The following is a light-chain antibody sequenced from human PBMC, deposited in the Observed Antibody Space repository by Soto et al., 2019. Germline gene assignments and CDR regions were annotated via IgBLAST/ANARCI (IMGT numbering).Light chain of an antibody. Sequence: QSVLTQPRSVSGSPGQSVTISCTGTSSDVGGYNYVSWYQQHPGKAPKLMIYDVSKRPSGVPDRFSVSKSGNTASLTISGLQAEDEADYYCCSYAGSPRVFGTGTKVTVL. CDR2: DVS. CDR1: SSDVGGYNY. CDR3: CSYAGSPRV. J-gene: IGLJ1*01. V-gene: IGLV2-11*01.